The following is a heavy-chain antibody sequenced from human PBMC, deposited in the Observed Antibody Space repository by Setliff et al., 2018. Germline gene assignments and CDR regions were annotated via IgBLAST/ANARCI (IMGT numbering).Heavy chain of an antibody. CDR3: ARWNGSGYFYY. D-gene: IGHD3-3*01. CDR2: IIPILETT. CDR1: GGAFSNYG. V-gene: IGHV1-69*11. J-gene: IGHJ4*02. Sequence: SVKVSCKVSGGAFSNYGLTWVRQAPGQGLVWMGRIIPILETTNYAQNFQGRVSITADESTRTAYMELSRLTFEDTAVYYCARWNGSGYFYYWGQGTWVT.